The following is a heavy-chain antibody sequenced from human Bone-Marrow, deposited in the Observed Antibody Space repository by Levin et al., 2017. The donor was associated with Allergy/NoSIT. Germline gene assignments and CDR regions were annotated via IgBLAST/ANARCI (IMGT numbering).Heavy chain of an antibody. D-gene: IGHD5-18*01. CDR3: TTGGNPGYSYVLGH. CDR2: IHHSGTA. V-gene: IGHV4-4*02. CDR1: GVSLDTNYW. J-gene: IGHJ1*01. Sequence: PSETLSLTCDVSGVSLDTNYWWTWVRQAPGKGLEWIGEIHHSGTANLSPSVKNRVTMSVDRSENQFSLKLTSVNAADTAVYYCTTGGNPGYSYVLGHWGQGVLVTVSS.